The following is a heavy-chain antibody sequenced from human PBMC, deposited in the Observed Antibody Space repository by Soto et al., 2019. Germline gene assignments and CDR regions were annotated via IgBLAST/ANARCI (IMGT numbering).Heavy chain of an antibody. D-gene: IGHD2-2*01. V-gene: IGHV1-18*01. Sequence: QVQLVQSGVEVKKPGASVKVSCQASGYTFTNYGITWLRQAPGQGLEWMGWVSAYNRNTNYAQRFQDRVTMTIDSSTRTAHMELRNLKSDDTAIYFCARERQYEPLLYWGQRTLVTVSS. CDR3: ARERQYEPLLY. J-gene: IGHJ4*02. CDR2: VSAYNRNT. CDR1: GYTFTNYG.